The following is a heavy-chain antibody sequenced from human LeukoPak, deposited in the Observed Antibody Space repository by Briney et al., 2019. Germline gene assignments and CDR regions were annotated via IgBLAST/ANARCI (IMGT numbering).Heavy chain of an antibody. CDR1: GGTFSSYA. CDR2: MNTNSGNT. Sequence: GASVKVSCKASGGTFSSYAISWVRQAPGQGLEWMGWMNTNSGNTGHAQKLQGRVTMTRNTSINTAYMELSSLRSDDTAVYYCVAKGCWGQGTLVTVSS. V-gene: IGHV1-8*02. CDR3: VAKGC. J-gene: IGHJ4*02.